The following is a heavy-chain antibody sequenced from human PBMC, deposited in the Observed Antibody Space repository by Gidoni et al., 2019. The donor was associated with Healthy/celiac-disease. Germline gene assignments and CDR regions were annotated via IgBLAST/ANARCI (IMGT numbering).Heavy chain of an antibody. Sequence: QLQLQESGPGLVKPSETLSLTCTVSGGSISSSGYYWGWLRQPPGKGLEWIGSMYYGGNTYYNPSLKSRVTISEDTSKNQFSLRLSSVTAADTAVYYCARDYGDYRNRHDGLDIWGQGTMVAVSS. J-gene: IGHJ3*02. CDR2: MYYGGNT. V-gene: IGHV4-39*07. CDR1: GGSISSSGYY. D-gene: IGHD4-17*01. CDR3: ARDYGDYRNRHDGLDI.